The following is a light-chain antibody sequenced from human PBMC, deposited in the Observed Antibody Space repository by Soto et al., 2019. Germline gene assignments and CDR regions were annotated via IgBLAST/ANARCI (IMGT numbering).Light chain of an antibody. CDR2: AAS. Sequence: DSQLSQSQSFLSASVGDRVTITCRNSKDISSYLAWYQQKPGKAPQLLISAASTLQSGVPSRFSCSGSWKEFTLIISSLQPAEFATYYCLQLKSNPISFGGVTKVEI. J-gene: IGKJ4*01. CDR1: KDISSY. CDR3: LQLKSNPIS. V-gene: IGKV1-9*01.